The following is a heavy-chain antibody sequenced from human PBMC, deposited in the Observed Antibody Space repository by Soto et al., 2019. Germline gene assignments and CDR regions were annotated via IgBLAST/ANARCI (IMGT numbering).Heavy chain of an antibody. CDR3: ARVIGGLYYFDY. D-gene: IGHD3-16*01. V-gene: IGHV1-3*01. CDR1: GYTFTSYA. Sequence: ASVKVSCKASGYTFTSYAMHWVRQAPGQRLEWMGWINAGNGNTKYSQKFQGRVTITRDTSASTAYMELSSLRSEDTAVYYCARVIGGLYYFDYWGQGTLVTVPS. CDR2: INAGNGNT. J-gene: IGHJ4*02.